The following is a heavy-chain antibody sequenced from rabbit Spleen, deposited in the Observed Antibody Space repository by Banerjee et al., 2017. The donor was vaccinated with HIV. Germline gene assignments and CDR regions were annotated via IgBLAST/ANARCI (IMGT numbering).Heavy chain of an antibody. CDR3: ARDTSSSFSSYGMDL. V-gene: IGHV1S40*01. Sequence: QSLEESGGGLVKPGGTLTLTCTVSGFSFSEKAVMCWVRQAPGKGLEWIACINAVTGRAVYASWAIGRFTISKPSSTTVTLQMTSLTAADTATYFCARDTSSSFSSYGMDLWGPGTLVT. CDR2: INAVTGRA. J-gene: IGHJ6*01. D-gene: IGHD1-1*01. CDR1: GFSFSEKAV.